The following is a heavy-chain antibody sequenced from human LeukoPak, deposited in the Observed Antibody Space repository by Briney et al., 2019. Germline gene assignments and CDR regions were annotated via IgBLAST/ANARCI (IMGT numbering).Heavy chain of an antibody. CDR2: ISYDGSNK. CDR1: GFTFSSYA. D-gene: IGHD3-22*01. V-gene: IGHV3-30*18. CDR3: AKEREYYYDSSGLAIDY. Sequence: GGSLRLSCTASGFTFSSYAMSWVRQAPGKGLEWVAVISYDGSNKYYADSVKGRFTISRDNSKNTLYLQMNSLRAEDTAVYYCAKEREYYYDSSGLAIDYWGQGTLVTVSS. J-gene: IGHJ4*02.